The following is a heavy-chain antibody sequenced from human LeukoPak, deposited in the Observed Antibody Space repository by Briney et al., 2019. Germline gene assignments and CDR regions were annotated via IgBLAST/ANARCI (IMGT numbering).Heavy chain of an antibody. V-gene: IGHV4-4*09. J-gene: IGHJ4*02. CDR2: IYTSGST. CDR3: ARQTEYSSSSFDY. Sequence: SETLSLTCTVSGGSISSYYWSWIRQPPGKGLEGIGYIYTSGSTNYNPSLKSRVTISVDTSKNQFSLKLSSVTAADTAVYYCARQTEYSSSSFDYWGQGTLVTVSS. CDR1: GGSISSYY. D-gene: IGHD6-6*01.